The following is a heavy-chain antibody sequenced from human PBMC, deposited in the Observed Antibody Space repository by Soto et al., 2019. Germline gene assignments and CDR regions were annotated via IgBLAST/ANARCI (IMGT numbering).Heavy chain of an antibody. J-gene: IGHJ4*02. CDR2: ISRDGGTK. CDR3: TGEVASGY. D-gene: IGHD2-8*02. CDR1: GFTVSTYG. Sequence: QVQLVESGGGVVQPGRSLRLSCAVSGFTVSTYGMHWVRQAPGKGLEWVAVISRDGGTKYYADSVKGRFTISRDNSRNTLLLEMNSLRGDDMAVYYCTGEVASGYWGQGTVVTVSS. V-gene: IGHV3-30*03.